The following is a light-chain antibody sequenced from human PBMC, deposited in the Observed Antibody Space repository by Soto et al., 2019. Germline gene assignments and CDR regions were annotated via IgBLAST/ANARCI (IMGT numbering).Light chain of an antibody. V-gene: IGKV1-12*02. CDR1: QNIGNW. CDR2: GAS. Sequence: DLQMTQFPTSVAASVGDRVTITCRASQNIGNWLAWYQQKPGKVPRFLIYGASSLQSGVPSRFSGSGSGAIFTLTITSLQPEDFATYYCQQANIFPFTFGGGTKVEIK. J-gene: IGKJ4*01. CDR3: QQANIFPFT.